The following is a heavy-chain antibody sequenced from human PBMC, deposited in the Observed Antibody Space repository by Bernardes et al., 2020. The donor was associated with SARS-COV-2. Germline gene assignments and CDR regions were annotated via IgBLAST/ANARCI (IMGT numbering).Heavy chain of an antibody. V-gene: IGHV4-34*01. CDR2: INHSGKT. D-gene: IGHD3-10*01. CDR3: ATGRFGEAPFHH. J-gene: IGHJ1*01. Sequence: SETLSLTCGFNGGSFSAYYWSWIRQSPGKGLQWIGEINHSGKTKYNPSLKSRVTMSVDTSKKQFSVNLKSLTAADTAVYYCATGRFGEAPFHHWGQGILVTVSS. CDR1: GGSFSAYY.